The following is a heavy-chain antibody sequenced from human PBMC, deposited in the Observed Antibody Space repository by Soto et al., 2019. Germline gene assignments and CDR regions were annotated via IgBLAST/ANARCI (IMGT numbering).Heavy chain of an antibody. J-gene: IGHJ6*03. D-gene: IGHD3-9*01. V-gene: IGHV4-59*01. CDR3: ARESYDILTGYYRTTYYYYYMDV. CDR1: GGYIGGYY. Sequence: SETLSLPCTVVGGYIGGYYWIWIRQPPRKGLEWIGYIYYSGSTNYSPSLKSRVTISVDTSKNQFSLKLSSVTAADTAVYYCARESYDILTGYYRTTYYYYYMDVWGKGTTVTVSS. CDR2: IYYSGST.